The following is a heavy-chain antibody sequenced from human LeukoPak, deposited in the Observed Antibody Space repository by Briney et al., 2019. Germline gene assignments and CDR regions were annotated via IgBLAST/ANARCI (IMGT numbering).Heavy chain of an antibody. Sequence: PSETLSLTCTVSGYSISSGYYWGWIRQPPGKGLEWIGSIYHSGSTYYNPSLKSRVTISVDTSKNQFSLKLSSVTAADTAVYYCAREIRYSGSYFFDYWGQGTLVTVSS. CDR3: AREIRYSGSYFFDY. D-gene: IGHD1-26*01. CDR2: IYHSGST. CDR1: GYSISSGYY. V-gene: IGHV4-38-2*02. J-gene: IGHJ4*02.